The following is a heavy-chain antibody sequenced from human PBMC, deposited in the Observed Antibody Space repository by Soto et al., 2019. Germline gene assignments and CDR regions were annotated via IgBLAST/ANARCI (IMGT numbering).Heavy chain of an antibody. J-gene: IGHJ6*02. D-gene: IGHD3-10*01. Sequence: GGSLRLSCAASGFTFSSYGMHWVRQAPGKGLEWVAVISYDGSNKYYADSVKGRFTISRDNSKNTLYLQMNSLRAEDTAVYYCAKDLDPYGSGKLDYYYGMDVWGQGTTVTVSS. CDR3: AKDLDPYGSGKLDYYYGMDV. CDR2: ISYDGSNK. CDR1: GFTFSSYG. V-gene: IGHV3-30*18.